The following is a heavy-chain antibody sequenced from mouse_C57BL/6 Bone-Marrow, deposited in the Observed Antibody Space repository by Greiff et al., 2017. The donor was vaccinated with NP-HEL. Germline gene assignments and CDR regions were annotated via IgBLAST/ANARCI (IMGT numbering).Heavy chain of an antibody. CDR1: GYTFTSYW. CDR3: AREDYYERYFDV. V-gene: IGHV1-69*01. J-gene: IGHJ1*03. CDR2: IDPSDSDT. D-gene: IGHD1-1*01. Sequence: QVQLQQPGAELVMPGASVKLSCKASGYTFTSYWMHWVKQRPGQGLEWIGEIDPSDSDTNYNQKFKGKSTLTVDKSSSTAYMQLSSLTSEDSAVYYCAREDYYERYFDVWGTGTTVTVSS.